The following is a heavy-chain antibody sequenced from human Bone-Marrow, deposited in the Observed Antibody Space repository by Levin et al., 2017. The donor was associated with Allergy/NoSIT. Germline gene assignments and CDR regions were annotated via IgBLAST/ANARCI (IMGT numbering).Heavy chain of an antibody. CDR3: ARGVASTWFSYYFDY. D-gene: IGHD6-13*01. Sequence: GGSLRLSCAASGFTFSTYSMSWVRQAPGKGLEWVANIKQDGDEKYYVDSVKGRFTISRDNAKNSLYLQMNSLRGEDTAVFYCARGVASTWFSYYFDYWGQGALVTVSS. V-gene: IGHV3-7*04. CDR2: IKQDGDEK. CDR1: GFTFSTYS. J-gene: IGHJ4*02.